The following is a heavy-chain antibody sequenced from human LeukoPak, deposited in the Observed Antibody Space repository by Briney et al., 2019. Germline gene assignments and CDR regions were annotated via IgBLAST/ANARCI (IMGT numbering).Heavy chain of an antibody. CDR3: ARDRSSWFDP. CDR2: IYYSGGT. D-gene: IGHD3-16*02. J-gene: IGHJ5*02. Sequence: PSETLSLTCTVSGGSISSYYWSWIRQPPGKGLEWIGYIYYSGGTYDNPSLKSRVTISRDTSKNQFSLKLSSVTAADTAVYYCARDRSSWFDPWGQGTLVTVSS. V-gene: IGHV4-59*01. CDR1: GGSISSYY.